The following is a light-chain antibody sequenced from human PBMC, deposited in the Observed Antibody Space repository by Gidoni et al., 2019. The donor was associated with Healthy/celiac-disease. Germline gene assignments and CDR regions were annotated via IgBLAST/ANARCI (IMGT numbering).Light chain of an antibody. CDR3: QQYDNLPPV. Sequence: DIQMPQSPSSLSASVGDRVTITCQASQDISNYLNWYQQKPGQAPKLLIYDASNLETGVPSRFSGSGSGTDFTFTISSLQPEDIATYYCQQYDNLPPVFGPGTKVDIK. J-gene: IGKJ3*01. CDR1: QDISNY. CDR2: DAS. V-gene: IGKV1-33*01.